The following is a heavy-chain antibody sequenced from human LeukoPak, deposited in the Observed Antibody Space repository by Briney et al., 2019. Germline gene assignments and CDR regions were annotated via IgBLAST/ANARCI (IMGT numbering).Heavy chain of an antibody. CDR1: GDSISNGVKY. V-gene: IGHV4-31*03. CDR3: ARDQVECTGGTCQSRVGFDF. Sequence: SETLSLTCTVSGDSISNGVKYWSWIRQHPGRGLEWIGYIYHSGRSYYNPSLKSRITMSVDTSKNQFSLNLSSVTAADTAVYYCARDQVECTGGTCQSRVGFDFWGQGTLVTVSS. D-gene: IGHD2-8*02. CDR2: IYHSGRS. J-gene: IGHJ4*02.